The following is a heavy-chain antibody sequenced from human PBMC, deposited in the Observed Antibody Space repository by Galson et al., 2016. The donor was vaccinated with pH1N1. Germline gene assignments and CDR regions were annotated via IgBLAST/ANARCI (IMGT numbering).Heavy chain of an antibody. J-gene: IGHJ4*02. CDR2: INTNTGNP. Sequence: SVKVSCKASGYTFTSYAMNWVRQAPGQGLEWMGWINTNTGNPTYAQGFTGRFVFPLDTSDSTTYLHIRSLKAEDSAVYYCASPRPLLRYFDWLLPGGLDYWGQVTLVTVSS. D-gene: IGHD3-9*01. V-gene: IGHV7-4-1*02. CDR1: GYTFTSYA. CDR3: ASPRPLLRYFDWLLPGGLDY.